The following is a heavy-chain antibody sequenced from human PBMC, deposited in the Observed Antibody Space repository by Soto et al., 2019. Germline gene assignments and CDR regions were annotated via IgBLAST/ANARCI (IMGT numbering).Heavy chain of an antibody. CDR1: GFTVSSNY. D-gene: IGHD4-17*01. V-gene: IGHV3-66*01. CDR3: ARPPTAYWYFDL. J-gene: IGHJ2*01. Sequence: EVQLVESGGGLVQPGGSLRLSCAASGFTVSSNYMSWVRQAPGKGLEWVSVIYSGGSTYYADSVKGRFTISRDNSKNTLYLQMNCLRAEDTAVYYCARPPTAYWYFDLWGRGTLVTVSS. CDR2: IYSGGST.